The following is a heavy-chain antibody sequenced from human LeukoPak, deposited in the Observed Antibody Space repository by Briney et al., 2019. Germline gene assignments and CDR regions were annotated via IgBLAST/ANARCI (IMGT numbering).Heavy chain of an antibody. Sequence: PSETLSLTCTVSGGSISSYYWSWIRQPPGRGLEWIGYIYSSGSTNYNPSLKSRITISVDTSKNQFSLKLSSVTAADTAVYYCARFAYCGGHCWYYFDYWGQGSLVTVSS. CDR2: IYSSGST. V-gene: IGHV4-59*01. J-gene: IGHJ4*02. D-gene: IGHD2-21*02. CDR1: GGSISSYY. CDR3: ARFAYCGGHCWYYFDY.